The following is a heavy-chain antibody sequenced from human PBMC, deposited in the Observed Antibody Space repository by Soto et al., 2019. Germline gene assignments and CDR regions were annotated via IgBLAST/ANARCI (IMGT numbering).Heavy chain of an antibody. J-gene: IGHJ3*02. V-gene: IGHV1-2*04. D-gene: IGHD5-18*01. Sequence: ASVKVSCKASGYTFTGYYMHWVRQAPGQGLEWMGWINPNSGGTNYAQKFQGWVTMTRDTSISTAYMELSRLRSDDTAVYYCARGDSYGYLVAFDIWGQGTMVTVSS. CDR1: GYTFTGYY. CDR2: INPNSGGT. CDR3: ARGDSYGYLVAFDI.